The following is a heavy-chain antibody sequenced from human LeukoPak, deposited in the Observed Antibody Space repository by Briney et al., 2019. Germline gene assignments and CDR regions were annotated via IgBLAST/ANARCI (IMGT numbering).Heavy chain of an antibody. Sequence: SQPLSLPCAISGDSFSSNSVAWDWIRPSPSRGLEWLGRTYYRSKWNNDYAPSLNSRITIKPDTSKNQFSLQLNSVTPEDTAVYYCARGRVGALDSWGQGTLVTVSS. CDR3: ARGRVGALDS. CDR1: GDSFSSNSVA. D-gene: IGHD1-26*01. J-gene: IGHJ4*02. V-gene: IGHV6-1*01. CDR2: TYYRSKWNN.